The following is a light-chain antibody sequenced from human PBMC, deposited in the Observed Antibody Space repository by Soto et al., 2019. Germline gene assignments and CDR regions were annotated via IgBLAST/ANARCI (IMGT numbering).Light chain of an antibody. V-gene: IGLV1-44*01. J-gene: IGLJ2*01. CDR3: ATWDDGVQGVL. CDR2: SNN. Sequence: QSVLTQPPSVSGTPGQTVSISCSGSSANIESHAVDWYQHFPGTAPKLVIYSNNERPSGVPDRFSGSKSGTSASLAINGLQSEDEADYYCATWDDGVQGVLFGGGTQLTVL. CDR1: SANIESHA.